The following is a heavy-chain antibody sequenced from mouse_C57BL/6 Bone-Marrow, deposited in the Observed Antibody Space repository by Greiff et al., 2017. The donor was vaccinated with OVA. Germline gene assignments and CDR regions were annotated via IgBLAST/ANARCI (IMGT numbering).Heavy chain of an antibody. J-gene: IGHJ3*01. CDR2: IRYDGSN. CDR1: GYSITSGYY. CDR3: ARCPNWALFAY. D-gene: IGHD4-1*01. V-gene: IGHV3-6*01. Sequence: EVHLVESGPGLVKPSQSLSLTCSVTGYSITSGYYWNWIRQFPGNKLEWMSYIRYDGSNNYNPTLKNRITITRDTSTSKFYLKVNTVTNEDTATYYCARCPNWALFAYWGQGTLVTVSA.